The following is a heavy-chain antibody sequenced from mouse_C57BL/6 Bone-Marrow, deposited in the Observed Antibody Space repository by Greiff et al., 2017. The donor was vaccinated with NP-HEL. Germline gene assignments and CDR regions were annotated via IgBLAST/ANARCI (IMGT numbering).Heavy chain of an antibody. CDR3: ARGLLPSWFAY. CDR2: INPNNGGT. V-gene: IGHV1-26*01. J-gene: IGHJ3*01. Sequence: EVQLQQSGPELVKPGASVKISCKASGYTFTDYYMNWVKQSHGKSLEWIGDINPNNGGTSYNQKFKGKATLTVDKSSSTAYMELRSLTSEDSAVDYCARGLLPSWFAYWGQGTLVTVSA. D-gene: IGHD2-3*01. CDR1: GYTFTDYY.